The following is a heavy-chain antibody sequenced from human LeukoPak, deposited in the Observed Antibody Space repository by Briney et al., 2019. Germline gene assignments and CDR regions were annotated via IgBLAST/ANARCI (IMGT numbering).Heavy chain of an antibody. D-gene: IGHD5-24*01. CDR3: ARGVPNTAMDPEMATSHFDY. Sequence: GRSLRLSCAASGFTFSSYAMHWVRQAPGKGLEWVAVISYDGSNKYHADSVKGRFTISRDNSKNTLYLQMNSLRAEDTAVYYCARGVPNTAMDPEMATSHFDYWGQGTLVTVSS. CDR1: GFTFSSYA. V-gene: IGHV3-30*04. CDR2: ISYDGSNK. J-gene: IGHJ4*02.